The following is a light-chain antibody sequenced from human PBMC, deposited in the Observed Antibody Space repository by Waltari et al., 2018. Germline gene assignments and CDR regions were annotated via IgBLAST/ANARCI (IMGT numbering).Light chain of an antibody. CDR3: QQYYSTLYT. V-gene: IGKV4-1*01. CDR2: WAS. Sequence: DIVMTQSPDSLAVSLGERATINCKSSQSVLYSSNNKNYLAWYQQKPGQRPKLLIYWASTRESGVPDRFSGSGSGTDFTLTISSLQAEDVAVYYCQQYYSTLYTFGQGTELEIK. J-gene: IGKJ2*01. CDR1: QSVLYSSNNKNY.